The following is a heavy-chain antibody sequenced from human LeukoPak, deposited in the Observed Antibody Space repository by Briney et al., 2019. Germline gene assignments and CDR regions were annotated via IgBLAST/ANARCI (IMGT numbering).Heavy chain of an antibody. J-gene: IGHJ4*02. D-gene: IGHD5-24*01. CDR1: GGSISSYY. V-gene: IGHV4-4*07. CDR2: IYTSGST. Sequence: SETLSLTCTVSGGSISSYYWSWIRQPAGKGLEWIGRIYTSGSTNYNPSLKSRVTMSVDTSKNQFSLKVTSVTAADTAVYYCARGTDMTPITGYYSFVYWGQGTLVSVSS. CDR3: ARGTDMTPITGYYSFVY.